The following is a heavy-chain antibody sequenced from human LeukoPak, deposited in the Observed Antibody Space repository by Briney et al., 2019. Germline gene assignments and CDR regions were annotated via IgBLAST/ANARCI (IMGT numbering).Heavy chain of an antibody. CDR1: GYSFTGDY. J-gene: IGHJ4*02. V-gene: IGHV1-2*02. D-gene: IGHD3-16*02. Sequence: ASVKVSCKASGYSFTGDYMHWVRPAPRQGLEWMGWINPNSGGTNYAQKFQGRVTMTRDTSISTAYMELSRLRSDDTAVYYCARGREKDYVWGSYRYLPYYFDYWGQGTLVTVSS. CDR2: INPNSGGT. CDR3: ARGREKDYVWGSYRYLPYYFDY.